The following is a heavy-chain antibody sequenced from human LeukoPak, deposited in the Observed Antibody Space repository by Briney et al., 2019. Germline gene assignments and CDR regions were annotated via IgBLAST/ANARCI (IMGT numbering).Heavy chain of an antibody. D-gene: IGHD1-26*01. V-gene: IGHV3-74*01. Sequence: GGSLRLSCAASGFTFSTYWMHWVRQVPGKGLVWVSRINSDGSTTNYADAVKSRFTISRDDAKNSLSLQMNSLRAEDTAVYYCARDDGAYAHPVDYWGQGTLVTVSS. CDR3: ARDDGAYAHPVDY. J-gene: IGHJ4*02. CDR1: GFTFSTYW. CDR2: INSDGSTT.